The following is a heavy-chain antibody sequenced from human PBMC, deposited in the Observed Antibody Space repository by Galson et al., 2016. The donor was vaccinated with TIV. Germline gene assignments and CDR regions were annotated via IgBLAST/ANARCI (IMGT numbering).Heavy chain of an antibody. Sequence: SLRLSCAASGFTFSTYAMSWVRQAPGKGLEWLSTIRVSDGGTSYADSVEGRFTIFRDNSKNTLYLQLNTLRAEDTAVYFCAKDPGTTATRAYDIWGQGTMVTVSS. CDR2: IRVSDGGT. CDR1: GFTFSTYA. D-gene: IGHD1-1*01. J-gene: IGHJ3*02. CDR3: AKDPGTTATRAYDI. V-gene: IGHV3-23*01.